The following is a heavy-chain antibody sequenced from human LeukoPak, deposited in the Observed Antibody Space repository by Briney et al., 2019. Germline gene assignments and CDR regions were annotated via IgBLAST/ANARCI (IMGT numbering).Heavy chain of an antibody. CDR1: GYTFTGCY. J-gene: IGHJ4*02. V-gene: IGHV1-2*02. CDR3: ARSPRGPSGWYSSGCADY. CDR2: INPNSGGT. D-gene: IGHD6-19*01. Sequence: ASVKVSCKASGYTFTGCYMHWVRQAPGQGLEWMGWINPNSGGTNYAQKFQGRVTMTRDTSISTAYMELSRLRSDDTAVYYCARSPRGPSGWYSSGCADYWGQGTLVTVSS.